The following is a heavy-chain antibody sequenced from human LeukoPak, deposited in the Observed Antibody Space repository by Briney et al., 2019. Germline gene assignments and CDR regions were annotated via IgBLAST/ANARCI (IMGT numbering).Heavy chain of an antibody. CDR1: GGSISSSSYY. D-gene: IGHD2-15*01. V-gene: IGHV4-39*01. CDR2: IYYSGST. J-gene: IGHJ6*02. CDR3: ARYCSGGSCYSGMDV. Sequence: SETLSLTCTVSGGSISSSSYYLGWIRQPPGKGLEWIVSIYYSGSTYYNPSLKSRVTISVDTSKNQFSLKLSSVTAADTAVYYCARYCSGGSCYSGMDVWGQGTTVTVSS.